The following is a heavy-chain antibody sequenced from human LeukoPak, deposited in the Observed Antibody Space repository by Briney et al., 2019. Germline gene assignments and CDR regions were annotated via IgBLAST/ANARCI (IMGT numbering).Heavy chain of an antibody. D-gene: IGHD5-12*01. Sequence: SETLSLTCTVSGGSISSHFWSWIRQHPGKGLEWIGYIYYSGSTYYNPSLKSRVTISVDTSKNQFSLKLSSVTAADTAVYYCARDRYSGYDYHYYYGMDVWGQGTTVTVSS. CDR1: GGSISSHF. CDR2: IYYSGST. CDR3: ARDRYSGYDYHYYYGMDV. V-gene: IGHV4-59*06. J-gene: IGHJ6*02.